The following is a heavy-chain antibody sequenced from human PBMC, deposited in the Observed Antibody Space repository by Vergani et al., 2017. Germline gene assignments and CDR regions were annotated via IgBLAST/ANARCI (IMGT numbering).Heavy chain of an antibody. CDR3: ARVALVGATPYFNY. D-gene: IGHD1-26*01. Sequence: EVQLVESGGGLVQPGGSLRLSCAASGFTFSSYSTNWVRQAPGKGLEWVSYISSSSSTIYYADSVKGRFTISRDNAKNSLYLQMISLRAEATAVYYRARVALVGATPYFNYWGQGTLVTVSS. CDR1: GFTFSSYS. J-gene: IGHJ4*02. CDR2: ISSSSSTI. V-gene: IGHV3-48*01.